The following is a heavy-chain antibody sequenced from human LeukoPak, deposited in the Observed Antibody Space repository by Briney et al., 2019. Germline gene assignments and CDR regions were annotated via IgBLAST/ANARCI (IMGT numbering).Heavy chain of an antibody. CDR3: ARERREAVRGANWFDP. V-gene: IGHV3-7*03. D-gene: IGHD3-10*01. CDR2: IKQDGSEK. J-gene: IGHJ5*02. Sequence: PGGSLRLSCAASGFTFSSYWMSWVRQAPGKGLEWVANIKQDGSEKYYVDSVKGRFTISRDNAKNSLYLQMNSLRAEDTAVYYCARERREAVRGANWFDPWGQGTLVTVPS. CDR1: GFTFSSYW.